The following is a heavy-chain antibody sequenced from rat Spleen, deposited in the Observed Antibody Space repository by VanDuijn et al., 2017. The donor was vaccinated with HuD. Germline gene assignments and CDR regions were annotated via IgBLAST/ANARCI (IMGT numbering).Heavy chain of an antibody. Sequence: EVQLVESGGGLVQPGRSLKLSCAASGFTFSNYYMAWVRQAPTQGLEWVASINTGGGNTYYRDSVKGRFTISRDNAKSTLYLLMDSLRSEDTATYYCVRQDTSGYSNWFAYWGQGTLVTVSS. CDR1: GFTFSNYY. CDR3: VRQDTSGYSNWFAY. D-gene: IGHD4-3*01. J-gene: IGHJ3*01. V-gene: IGHV5-25*01. CDR2: INTGGGNT.